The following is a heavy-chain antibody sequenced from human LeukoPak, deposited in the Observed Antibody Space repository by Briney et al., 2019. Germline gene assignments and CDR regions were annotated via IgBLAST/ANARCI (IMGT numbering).Heavy chain of an antibody. J-gene: IGHJ4*02. V-gene: IGHV3-11*01. Sequence: GGSLRLSCAASGFTFSDYYMSWIRQAPGKGLEWVSYISSSGSIIYYADSVKGRFTISRDNAKNSLYLHMNSLRVEDTAVYYCGRDYSDWNYDFDYWGQGTLVTVSS. CDR1: GFTFSDYY. CDR2: ISSSGSII. D-gene: IGHD1-7*01. CDR3: GRDYSDWNYDFDY.